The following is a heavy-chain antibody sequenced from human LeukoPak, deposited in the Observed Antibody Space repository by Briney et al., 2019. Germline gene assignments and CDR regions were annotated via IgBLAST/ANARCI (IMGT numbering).Heavy chain of an antibody. CDR2: ISYDGSNK. CDR1: GFTFSSYA. J-gene: IGHJ4*02. D-gene: IGHD1-26*01. CDR3: AREISGSYDLGPKYFDY. Sequence: GGSLRLSYAASGFTFSSYAMHWVRQAPGKGLEWVAVISYDGSNKYYADSVKGRFTISRDNSKNTLYLQMNSLRAEDTAVYYCAREISGSYDLGPKYFDYWGQGTLVTVSS. V-gene: IGHV3-30-3*01.